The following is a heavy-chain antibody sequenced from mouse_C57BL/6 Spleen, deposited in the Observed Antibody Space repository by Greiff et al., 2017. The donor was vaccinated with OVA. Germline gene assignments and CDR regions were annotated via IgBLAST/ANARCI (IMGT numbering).Heavy chain of an antibody. Sequence: QVQLQQSGPELVKPGASVTISCKASGYAFSSSWMNWVKQRPGKGLEWIGRIYPGAGATNYNGKFMGKATLTADKSSSTAYMQLSSLTTEDSAVNFCTRGSYCYGSSPDWYCDGWGTGATVSVAS. V-gene: IGHV1-82*01. CDR2: IYPGAGAT. J-gene: IGHJ1*03. CDR1: GYAFSSSW. CDR3: TRGSYCYGSSPDWYCDG. D-gene: IGHD1-1*01.